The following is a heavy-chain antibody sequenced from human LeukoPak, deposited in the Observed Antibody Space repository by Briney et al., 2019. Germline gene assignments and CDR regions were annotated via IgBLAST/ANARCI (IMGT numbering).Heavy chain of an antibody. J-gene: IGHJ3*02. CDR2: ISSSGSTI. D-gene: IGHD6-13*01. CDR3: ARISSSWSDDAFDI. V-gene: IGHV3-48*03. CDR1: GFTFSSYE. Sequence: GGSLRLXCAASGFTFSSYEMNWVRRAPGKGLEWVSYISSSGSTIYYADSVKGRFTISRDNAKNSLYLQMNSLRAEDTAVYYCARISSSWSDDAFDIWGQGTMVTVSS.